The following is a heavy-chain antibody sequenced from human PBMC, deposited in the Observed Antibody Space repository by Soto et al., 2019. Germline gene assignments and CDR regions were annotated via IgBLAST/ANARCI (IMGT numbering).Heavy chain of an antibody. Sequence: GGSLRLSCAASGFTFSSYGMHWVRQAPGKGLEWVSTISGSGDSTYYADSVKGRFTISRDNSKNTLSLQMNSLRAEDTAVYYCAKSGQSSWANMDVWGQGTTVTVSS. J-gene: IGHJ6*02. CDR2: ISGSGDST. V-gene: IGHV3-23*01. D-gene: IGHD2-2*01. CDR3: AKSGQSSWANMDV. CDR1: GFTFSSYG.